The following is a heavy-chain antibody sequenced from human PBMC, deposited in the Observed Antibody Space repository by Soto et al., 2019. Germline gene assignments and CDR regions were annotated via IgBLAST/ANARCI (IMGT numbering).Heavy chain of an antibody. V-gene: IGHV4-30-4*01. CDR2: IYYSGST. CDR3: AVRIAASSGWFDP. D-gene: IGHD6-13*01. J-gene: IGHJ5*02. CDR1: GGSISSGDYY. Sequence: QVQLQESGPGLVKPSQTLSLTCTVSGGSISSGDYYWSWIRQPPGKGLEWIGYIYYSGSTYYTPSLKRRVTISVHTSKNQFSLKLSSVNAADTAVYYWAVRIAASSGWFDPWGQGTLVTVSS.